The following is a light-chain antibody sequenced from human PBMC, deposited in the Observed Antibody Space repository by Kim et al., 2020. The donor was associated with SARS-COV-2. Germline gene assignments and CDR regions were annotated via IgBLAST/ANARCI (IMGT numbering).Light chain of an antibody. Sequence: GQSITIYCTGTSSDVGGYNYVAWYQQHPGKAPTLMIYDVSNRPSGVSNRFSGSKSGNTASLTISGLQAEDEADYYCSSYTSSSTRVFGGGTKLTVL. CDR2: DVS. V-gene: IGLV2-14*03. CDR3: SSYTSSSTRV. J-gene: IGLJ3*02. CDR1: SSDVGGYNY.